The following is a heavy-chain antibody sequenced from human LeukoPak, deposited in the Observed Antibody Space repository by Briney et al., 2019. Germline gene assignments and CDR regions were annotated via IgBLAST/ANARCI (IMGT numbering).Heavy chain of an antibody. CDR2: IKQDGSEK. J-gene: IGHJ5*02. Sequence: PGGSLRLSCAASGFSFSNDWMSWVRQAPGKGLEWVANIKQDGSEKYYVDSVKGRFTISRDNAKNSLYLQMNSLRAEDTAVYYCARVVWFDPWGQGTLVTVSS. CDR3: ARVVWFDP. V-gene: IGHV3-7*02. CDR1: GFSFSNDW.